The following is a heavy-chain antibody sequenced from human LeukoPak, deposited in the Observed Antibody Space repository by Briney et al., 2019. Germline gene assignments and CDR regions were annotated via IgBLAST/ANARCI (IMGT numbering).Heavy chain of an antibody. CDR1: GFTLSSFW. Sequence: GGSLRLSCATSGFTLSSFWMHWVRQPPGKGLVWVSRINSDATNTNYADSVKGRFTISRDNTKNTVYLQMNSLGAEDTAVYYCARGGWGSSVHFDTWGQGALATVSS. J-gene: IGHJ4*02. D-gene: IGHD3-10*01. CDR2: INSDATNT. CDR3: ARGGWGSSVHFDT. V-gene: IGHV3-74*01.